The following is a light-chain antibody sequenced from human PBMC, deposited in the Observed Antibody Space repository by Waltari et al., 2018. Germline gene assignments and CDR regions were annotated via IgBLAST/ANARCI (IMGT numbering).Light chain of an antibody. CDR3: MQALEFPPT. CDR2: EVS. Sequence: DIVMTQTPLSLPVTLGEPASISYRSSQSLLDSEDGNTYLEWYLQKPGQSPQLLIYEVSNRASGVPDRFSGSGSDTDFTLKISRVEAEDVGVYYCMQALEFPPTFGGGTKVEIK. J-gene: IGKJ4*01. CDR1: QSLLDSEDGNTY. V-gene: IGKV2-40*01.